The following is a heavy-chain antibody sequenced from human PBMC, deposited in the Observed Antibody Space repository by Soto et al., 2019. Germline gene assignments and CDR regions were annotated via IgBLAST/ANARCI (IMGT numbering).Heavy chain of an antibody. J-gene: IGHJ3*02. CDR1: GFTFSSYD. D-gene: IGHD1-1*01. CDR3: AKSLDSFRHAFDI. V-gene: IGHV3-23*01. Sequence: EVHLLESGGGLVQPGGSLRLSCAASGFTFSSYDMSWVRQAPGKGLEWVSAISGSGGSTYYADSVSVKGRFTISRDNSKNTLYLQMNSLRAEDTAVYYCAKSLDSFRHAFDIWGQGTMVTVSS. CDR2: ISGSGGST.